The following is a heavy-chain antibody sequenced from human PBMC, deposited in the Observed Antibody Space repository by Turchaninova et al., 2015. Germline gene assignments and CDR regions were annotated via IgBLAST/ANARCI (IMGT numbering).Heavy chain of an antibody. J-gene: IGHJ3*02. V-gene: IGHV3-72*01. CDR1: GLILSDTY. Sequence: EVQLVESGGGLVQPGRSLGLSCAASGLILSDTYMDWVRQAPGKGLEWVGRSRNKADSYTTEYAASVKGRFTISRDDLKNSIYLQMNSLKSEDTAVYYCARRAPATGTADSSDIWGQGTMVTVSS. CDR2: SRNKADSYTT. CDR3: ARRAPATGTADSSDI. D-gene: IGHD6-13*01.